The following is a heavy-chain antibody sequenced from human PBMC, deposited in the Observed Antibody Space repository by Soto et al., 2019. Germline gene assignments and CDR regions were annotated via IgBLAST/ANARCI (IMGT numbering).Heavy chain of an antibody. Sequence: QVQLQPCGAGLLKPSETLSLTCAVYGGLISGYYWSWIRQPPGKGLEWIGEINQSGSINYNPSLKSRVTISVDTSKNQFSLKLSSVTAADTAVYYCARGWGRIFDYWGQGSLVTVSS. J-gene: IGHJ4*02. V-gene: IGHV4-34*01. CDR1: GGLISGYY. CDR3: ARGWGRIFDY. D-gene: IGHD7-27*01. CDR2: INQSGSI.